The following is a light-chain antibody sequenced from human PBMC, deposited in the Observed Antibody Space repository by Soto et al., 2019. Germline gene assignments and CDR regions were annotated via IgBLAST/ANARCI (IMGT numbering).Light chain of an antibody. Sequence: EIVMTQSPATLSVPPGDRATLSCRASESVRSNLAWYQQKPGQAPRLLIYGASIRAADIPARFSGSGSETEFTLTISTLQSEDFAVYYCQQYYDWPTITFGQGTRLE. V-gene: IGKV3-15*01. J-gene: IGKJ5*01. CDR3: QQYYDWPTIT. CDR1: ESVRSN. CDR2: GAS.